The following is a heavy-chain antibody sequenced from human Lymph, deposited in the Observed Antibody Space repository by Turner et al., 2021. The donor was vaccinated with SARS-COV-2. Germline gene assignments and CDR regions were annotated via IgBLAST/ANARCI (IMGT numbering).Heavy chain of an antibody. V-gene: IGHV1-2*02. J-gene: IGHJ6*02. CDR2: INPNSGGT. CDR1: GYTFTGSY. D-gene: IGHD3-3*01. CDR3: ARDVERYNDFWSGYSGGYGMDV. Sequence: QVQLVQSGAEVQKPGASVKVSCKASGYTFTGSYMHWVRQAPGQGLEWMGWINPNSGGTNYAQKFQGRVTMTRDTSISAAYMELSRLRSDDTAVYYCARDVERYNDFWSGYSGGYGMDVGGQGTTVTVSS.